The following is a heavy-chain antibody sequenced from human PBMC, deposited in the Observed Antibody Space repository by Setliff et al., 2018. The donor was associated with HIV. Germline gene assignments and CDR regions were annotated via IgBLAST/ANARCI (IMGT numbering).Heavy chain of an antibody. CDR1: GYTFADYY. Sequence: GASVKVSCKVSGYTFADYYMHWVQQAPGKGLEWMGLVDPEDGETIYAEKFQGRVTITADTSTDTAYMELSSLRSEDTAVYYCARQWYYYDSSGYYPDAFDIWGQGTMVTVSS. CDR3: ARQWYYYDSSGYYPDAFDI. D-gene: IGHD3-22*01. J-gene: IGHJ3*02. CDR2: VDPEDGET. V-gene: IGHV1-69-2*01.